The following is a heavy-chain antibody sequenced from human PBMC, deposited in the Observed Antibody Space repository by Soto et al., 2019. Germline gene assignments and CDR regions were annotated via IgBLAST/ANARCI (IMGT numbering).Heavy chain of an antibody. Sequence: GASVKVSCKASGYTFTSYYMHWVRQAPGQGLEWMGIINPSGGSTSYAQKFQGRVTMTRDTSTSTVYMELSSLRSEDTAVYYCARVGCSGGSCYVGYFQHWGQGTLVTVSS. V-gene: IGHV1-46*01. CDR3: ARVGCSGGSCYVGYFQH. CDR1: GYTFTSYY. J-gene: IGHJ1*01. D-gene: IGHD2-15*01. CDR2: INPSGGST.